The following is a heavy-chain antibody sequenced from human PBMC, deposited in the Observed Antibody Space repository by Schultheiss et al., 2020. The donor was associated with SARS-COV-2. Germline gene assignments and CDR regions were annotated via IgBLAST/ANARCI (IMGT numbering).Heavy chain of an antibody. V-gene: IGHV1-2*02. D-gene: IGHD5-18*01. CDR2: INPNSGGT. CDR1: GYTFTGYY. J-gene: IGHJ3*02. Sequence: VKVSCKASGYTFTGYYMHWVRQAPGQGLEWMGWINPNSGGTNYAQKFQGRVTMTRDTSISTAYMELSRLRSDDTAVYYCARQGDDIQLWLEFDIWGQGTMVTVSS. CDR3: ARQGDDIQLWLEFDI.